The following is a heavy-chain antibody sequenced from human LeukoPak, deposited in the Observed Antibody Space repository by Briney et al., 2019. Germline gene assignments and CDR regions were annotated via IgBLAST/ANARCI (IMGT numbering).Heavy chain of an antibody. CDR2: ISGSGAIT. D-gene: IGHD1-1*01. CDR1: GFTFSSYV. Sequence: PGGSLRLSCAASGFTFSSYVMSWVRRAPGKGLEWVSAISGSGAITYYADSVKGRFTISRDNSKNTLYLHMNSLRAEDTAVYYCAKRVSGTTFYWGQGTLVTVSS. V-gene: IGHV3-23*01. CDR3: AKRVSGTTFY. J-gene: IGHJ4*02.